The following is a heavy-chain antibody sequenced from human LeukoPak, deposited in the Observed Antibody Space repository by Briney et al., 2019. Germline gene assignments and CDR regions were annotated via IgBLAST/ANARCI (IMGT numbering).Heavy chain of an antibody. CDR1: GSTFSSYW. Sequence: GGSLRLSCAASGSTFSSYWMYWVRQAPGKGLEWVASIKQDESEKYYGDSVKGRFPVSRDNAKNSLFLQMNSLRAEDTAVYYCARDGGYYAFDIWGQGTMVTVSS. V-gene: IGHV3-7*01. CDR3: ARDGGYYAFDI. CDR2: IKQDESEK. D-gene: IGHD2-15*01. J-gene: IGHJ3*02.